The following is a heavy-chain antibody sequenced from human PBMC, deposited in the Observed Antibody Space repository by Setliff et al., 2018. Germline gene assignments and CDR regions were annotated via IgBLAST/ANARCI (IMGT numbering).Heavy chain of an antibody. V-gene: IGHV1-18*01. CDR3: SRLVRYCTTIACQTLSGGEV. Sequence: GASVKVSCKTSGYTFNDYGIAWVRQAPGQGLEWMGWISAHTGNTYYTPKLHGRVTLTTDTSTSTAYMELRSLGSDDTAVYYCSRLVRYCTTIACQTLSGGEVWGQGTLVTVSS. J-gene: IGHJ1*01. D-gene: IGHD2-8*01. CDR2: ISAHTGNT. CDR1: GYTFNDYG.